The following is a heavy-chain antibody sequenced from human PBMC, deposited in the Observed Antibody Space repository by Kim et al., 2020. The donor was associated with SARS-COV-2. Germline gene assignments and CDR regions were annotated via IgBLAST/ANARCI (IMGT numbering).Heavy chain of an antibody. D-gene: IGHD6-19*01. J-gene: IGHJ6*01. V-gene: IGHV3-9*01. CDR3: ATIPGIAVSYYYYGMDV. CDR2: ISWNSGSI. CDR1: GFTFDDYA. Sequence: GGSLRLSCAASGFTFDDYAMHWVRQAPGKGLEWVSGISWNSGSIGYADSVKGRFTISRDNAKNSLYLQMNSLRAEDTALYSCATIPGIAVSYYYYGMDV.